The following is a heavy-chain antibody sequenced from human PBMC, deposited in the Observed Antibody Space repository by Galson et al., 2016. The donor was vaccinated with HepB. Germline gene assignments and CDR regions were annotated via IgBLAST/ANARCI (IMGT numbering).Heavy chain of an antibody. Sequence: SLRLSCAASGFTFNSYGMHWVRQAPGKGLEWVAIIWYDRNNKYYADSVKGRFTISRDISKNTLYLQMNRLRAEDTAVYYCARDRYGDYLDYWGQGTLVTVSS. J-gene: IGHJ4*02. CDR3: ARDRYGDYLDY. V-gene: IGHV3-33*01. CDR1: GFTFNSYG. D-gene: IGHD4-17*01. CDR2: IWYDRNNK.